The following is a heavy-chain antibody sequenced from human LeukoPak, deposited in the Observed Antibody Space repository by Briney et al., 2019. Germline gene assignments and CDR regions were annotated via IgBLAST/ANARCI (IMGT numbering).Heavy chain of an antibody. CDR2: MNPNSGNT. D-gene: IGHD1-1*01. Sequence: ASVKVSGMASGYTFTSYDINWVRQATGQGLEWMGWMNPNSGNTGYAQKFQGRVTITRNTSISTAYMELSSLRSEDTAVYYCARSVRDHASGAFDIWGQGTMVTVSS. J-gene: IGHJ3*02. CDR3: ARSVRDHASGAFDI. V-gene: IGHV1-8*03. CDR1: GYTFTSYD.